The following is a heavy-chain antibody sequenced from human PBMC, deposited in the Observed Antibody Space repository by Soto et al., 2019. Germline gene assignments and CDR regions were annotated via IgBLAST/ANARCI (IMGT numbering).Heavy chain of an antibody. Sequence: KPSETLSLTCSVCGGCVSNKTYYWSWIRQPPGKRLEWIGYVYYSGTTNYNPSLKSRVTISVDLSKNQFSLRLSSVTTADTALYYCARTTAVPNTLRSRYFFDYWGQGTLVT. D-gene: IGHD4-17*01. CDR2: VYYSGTT. J-gene: IGHJ4*02. CDR1: GGCVSNKTYY. V-gene: IGHV4-61*01. CDR3: ARTTAVPNTLRSRYFFDY.